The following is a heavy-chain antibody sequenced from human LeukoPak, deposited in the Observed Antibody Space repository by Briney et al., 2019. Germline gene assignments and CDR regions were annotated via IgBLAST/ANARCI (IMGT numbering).Heavy chain of an antibody. CDR1: GYTFTGYY. J-gene: IGHJ5*02. CDR2: INPNSGGT. V-gene: IGHV1-2*02. CDR3: AKKFVPFRYWFDP. D-gene: IGHD1-14*01. Sequence: GASVKVSCKASGYTFTGYYMHWVRQAPGQGLEWMGWINPNSGGTNYAQKFQGRVTMTRDTSISTAYMELSRLRSDDTAVYYCAKKFVPFRYWFDPWGQGTLVNVSS.